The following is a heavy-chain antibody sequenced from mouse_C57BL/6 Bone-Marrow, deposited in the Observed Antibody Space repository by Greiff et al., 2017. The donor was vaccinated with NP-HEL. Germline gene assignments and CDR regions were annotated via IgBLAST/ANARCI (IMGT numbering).Heavy chain of an antibody. CDR2: IYPGDGDT. CDR3: ARRGEVDY. CDR1: GYAFSSSW. J-gene: IGHJ2*01. V-gene: IGHV1-82*01. Sequence: VQLQQSGPELVKPGASVKISCKASGYAFSSSWMNWVKPRPGKGLEWIGRIYPGDGDTNYNGKFKGKATLTADKSSSPAYMQLSSLTSEDSAVYFCARRGEVDYWGQGTTLTVSS.